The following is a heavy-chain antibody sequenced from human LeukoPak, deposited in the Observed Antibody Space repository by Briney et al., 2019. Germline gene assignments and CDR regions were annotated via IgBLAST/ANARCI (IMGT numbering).Heavy chain of an antibody. V-gene: IGHV3-7*01. CDR2: IKQDGSEK. CDR1: GFTFSSYW. D-gene: IGHD6-13*01. J-gene: IGHJ3*02. CDR3: ARVLWLYSISWILGGFDI. Sequence: GGSLRLSCAASGFTFSSYWMSWVRQAPGKGLEWVANIKQDGSEKYYVDSVKGRFTISRDNAKNSLYLQMNSLRAEDTAVYYCARVLWLYSISWILGGFDIWGQGTMVTVSS.